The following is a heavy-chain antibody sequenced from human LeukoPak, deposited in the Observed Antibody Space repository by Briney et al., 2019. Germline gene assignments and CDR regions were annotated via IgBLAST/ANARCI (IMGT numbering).Heavy chain of an antibody. CDR3: ARFGYDYIWGSYRSYYFDY. D-gene: IGHD3-16*02. CDR1: RGTFSSYA. Sequence: SVKVSCKASRGTFSSYAITWVRQAPGQGLEWMGGIIPIFDTANYAQKFQGRVTITADKSTITAYMELNSLRSDDTAVYYCARFGYDYIWGSYRSYYFDYWGQGTLVTVSS. CDR2: IIPIFDTA. J-gene: IGHJ4*02. V-gene: IGHV1-69*06.